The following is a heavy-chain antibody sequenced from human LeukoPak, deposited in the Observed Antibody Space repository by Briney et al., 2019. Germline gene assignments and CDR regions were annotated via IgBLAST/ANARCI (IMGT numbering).Heavy chain of an antibody. Sequence: GGSLRLSCAASGFTFSSYGMHWVRQAPGKGLEWVAFIRYDGSNKYYADSVKGRFTISRDNSKNTLYLQMNSLRAEDTAVYNCAKEGLLWFGELYFDYWGQGTPVTVSS. CDR1: GFTFSSYG. D-gene: IGHD3-10*01. CDR3: AKEGLLWFGELYFDY. V-gene: IGHV3-30*02. CDR2: IRYDGSNK. J-gene: IGHJ4*02.